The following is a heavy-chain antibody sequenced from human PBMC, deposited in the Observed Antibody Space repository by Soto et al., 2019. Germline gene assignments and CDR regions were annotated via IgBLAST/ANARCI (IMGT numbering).Heavy chain of an antibody. CDR2: IYYSGST. V-gene: IGHV4-59*08. CDR3: ARLYGLDAFDI. Sequence: PSETLSLTCTGSGGSISSYYWSWIRQPPGKGLEWIGYIYYSGSTNYNPSLKSRVTISVDTSKNQFSLKLSSVTAADTAVYYCARLYGLDAFDIWGQGTMVTVSS. J-gene: IGHJ3*02. CDR1: GGSISSYY. D-gene: IGHD3-16*02.